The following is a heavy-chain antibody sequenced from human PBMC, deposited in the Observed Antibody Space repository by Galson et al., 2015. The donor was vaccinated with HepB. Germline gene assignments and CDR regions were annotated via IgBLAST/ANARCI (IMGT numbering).Heavy chain of an antibody. D-gene: IGHD5-18*01. CDR3: ARDRPHPNGHSYGGYYFDY. V-gene: IGHV6-1*01. J-gene: IGHJ4*02. CDR1: GDSVSSNSAA. Sequence: CAISGDSVSSNSAAWNWIRQSPSRGLEWLGRTYYRSKWYNDYAVSVKSRITINPDTSKSQFSLQLNSVTPEDTAVYYCARDRPHPNGHSYGGYYFDYWGQGTLVTVSS. CDR2: TYYRSKWYN.